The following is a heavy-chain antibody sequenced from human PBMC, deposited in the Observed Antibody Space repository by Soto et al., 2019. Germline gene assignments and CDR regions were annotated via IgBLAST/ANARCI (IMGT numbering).Heavy chain of an antibody. CDR3: ARWPTPFWLEGWFDP. CDR1: NGSITTSDW. V-gene: IGHV4-4*02. Sequence: QVQLQESGPGLVKPSGTLSLTCAVSNGSITTSDWWSWVRQPPGKGLEWIGEIYHSGSTNYNPSLKSRVTISVDKSKNQFSLRLTSVTAADTAVYYCARWPTPFWLEGWFDPWGQGTLVTVSS. D-gene: IGHD3-3*01. J-gene: IGHJ5*02. CDR2: IYHSGST.